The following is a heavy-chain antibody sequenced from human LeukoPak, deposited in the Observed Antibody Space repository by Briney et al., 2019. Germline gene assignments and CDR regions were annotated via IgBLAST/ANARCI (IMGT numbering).Heavy chain of an antibody. CDR1: GDSFSSNSAA. Sequence: SQTLSLTCAISGDSFSSNSAAWNWIRQSPSRGLEWPGRTYYRSKWYNDYAVSVKSRITINPDTSKNQFSLQLNSVTPVDTAVYYCAREASPGLYYYYGMDVWGQGTTVTVSS. J-gene: IGHJ6*02. V-gene: IGHV6-1*01. D-gene: IGHD3-10*01. CDR3: AREASPGLYYYYGMDV. CDR2: TYYRSKWYN.